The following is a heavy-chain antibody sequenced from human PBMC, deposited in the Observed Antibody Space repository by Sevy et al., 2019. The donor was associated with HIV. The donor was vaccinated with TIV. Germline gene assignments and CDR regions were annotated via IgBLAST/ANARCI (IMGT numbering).Heavy chain of an antibody. V-gene: IGHV4-59*08. CDR3: ASVGHSTSWDFDP. CDR1: GGSISSFD. D-gene: IGHD2-2*01. CDR2: IHSSGST. J-gene: IGHJ5*02. Sequence: SETLSLTCTVSGGSISSFDWSWIRQPPGKGLEWIGYIHSSGSTNYNPSLKSRVTISVDTSKNQFSLKLNSVTAAYTAVYYCASVGHSTSWDFDPWGQGTLVTVSS.